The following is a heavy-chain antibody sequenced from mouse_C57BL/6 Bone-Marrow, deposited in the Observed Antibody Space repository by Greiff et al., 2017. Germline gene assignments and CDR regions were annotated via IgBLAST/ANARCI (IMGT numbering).Heavy chain of an antibody. J-gene: IGHJ4*01. CDR2: IDPSDSYT. V-gene: IGHV1-59*01. CDR3: ARDDGYYHYAMDY. D-gene: IGHD2-3*01. CDR1: GYTFTSYW. Sequence: VQLQQPGAELVRPGTSVKLSCKASGYTFTSYWMHWVKQRPGQGLEWIGVIDPSDSYTNYNQKFKGKATLTVDTSSSTAYMQLSSLTSEDSAVYYCARDDGYYHYAMDYWGQGTSVTVSS.